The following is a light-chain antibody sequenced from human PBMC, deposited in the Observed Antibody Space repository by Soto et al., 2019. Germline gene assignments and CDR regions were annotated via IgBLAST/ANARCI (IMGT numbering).Light chain of an antibody. CDR2: GAS. V-gene: IGKV1-9*01. J-gene: IGKJ3*01. CDR1: QGISSY. CDR3: QQLNSYSIVT. Sequence: DIQLTQSPSFLSASVGDRVTITCRASQGISSYLAWYQQKPGKAPNLLIFGASSLQSGVPSRFSGSGSGTEFTLTISSLQPEDFVTYYCQQLNSYSIVTFGPGTKVDIK.